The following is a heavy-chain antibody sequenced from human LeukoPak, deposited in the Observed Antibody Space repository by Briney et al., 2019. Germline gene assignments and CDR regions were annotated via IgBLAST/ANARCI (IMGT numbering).Heavy chain of an antibody. D-gene: IGHD1-14*01. J-gene: IGHJ5*02. CDR3: ARGGPSELDP. CDR2: VSRSGKT. CDR1: GGSFSGYY. Sequence: SETLSLTCAVYGGSFSGYYWNWIRQPPGKGLEWIGKVSRSGKTDYNPSLKSQVTISVDTSKNQFSLKLNSVTAADTAVYYCARGGPSELDPWGQGTLVTVSS. V-gene: IGHV4-34*01.